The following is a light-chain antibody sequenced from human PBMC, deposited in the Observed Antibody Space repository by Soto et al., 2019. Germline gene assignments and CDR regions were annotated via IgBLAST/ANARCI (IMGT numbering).Light chain of an antibody. J-gene: IGKJ1*01. Sequence: EIVLTQSPGTLSLSPGERATLSCRASQSVSSSYLAWYQQKPGQAPRLLIYGASSRATGIPDRFSCSGYGTDCTRTISRLEPEDCAVYYWQQYGSSTPWTFGQGTKVEIK. V-gene: IGKV3-20*01. CDR1: QSVSSSY. CDR2: GAS. CDR3: QQYGSSTPWT.